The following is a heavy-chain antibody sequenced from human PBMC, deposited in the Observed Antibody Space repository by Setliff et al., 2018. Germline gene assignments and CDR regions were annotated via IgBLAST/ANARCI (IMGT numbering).Heavy chain of an antibody. Sequence: ASVKVSCKASGYIFNNYFLHWVRQAPGQGLEWMGRFHPYSGHTNYAQNFQGRVTMTIDTSATTVYMELKSLRSDDTAVYYCVRSSAPQVVLAADFDFWGQGTPVTVSS. CDR3: VRSSAPQVVLAADFDF. CDR1: GYIFNNYF. V-gene: IGHV1-2*06. D-gene: IGHD6-19*01. CDR2: FHPYSGHT. J-gene: IGHJ4*02.